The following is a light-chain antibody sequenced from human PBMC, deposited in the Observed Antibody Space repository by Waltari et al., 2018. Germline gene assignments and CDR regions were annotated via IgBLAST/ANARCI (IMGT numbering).Light chain of an antibody. Sequence: DIQMTQSPPSLSASVGDRVTITCRASHSITTYLNWYQQKPGKAPNLLIYAASSLQSGVPSRFSGSGSGTEFTLTISSLRPEDFATYYCQQTNTVPLTFGGGTKVEIK. CDR3: QQTNTVPLT. V-gene: IGKV1-39*01. CDR2: AAS. J-gene: IGKJ4*01. CDR1: HSITTY.